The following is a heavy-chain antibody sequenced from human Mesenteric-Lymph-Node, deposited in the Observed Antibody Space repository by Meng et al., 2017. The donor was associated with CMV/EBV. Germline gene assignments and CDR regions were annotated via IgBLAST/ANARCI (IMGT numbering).Heavy chain of an antibody. CDR1: GFLFNTYN. D-gene: IGHD6-6*01. Sequence: GESLKISCAASGFLFNTYNIHWVRQAPGKGLEWVAVISYDGSNKHYADSVKGRFTISRDNSKNTLYLQMDSLRAEDTAVYYCARQVGVYRSSSGAQRYYYYGMDVWGQGTTVTVSS. CDR3: ARQVGVYRSSSGAQRYYYYGMDV. V-gene: IGHV3-30*14. J-gene: IGHJ6*02. CDR2: ISYDGSNK.